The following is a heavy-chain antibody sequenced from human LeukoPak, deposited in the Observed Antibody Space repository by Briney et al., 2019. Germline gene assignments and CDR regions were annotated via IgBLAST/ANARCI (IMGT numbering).Heavy chain of an antibody. J-gene: IGHJ1*01. CDR1: VGSFSGSY. CDR3: ARGTYGANASPAHSP. CDR2: INYSGST. Sequence: SETLSLTCAVYVGSFSGSYWSWIRQSPGKGLEWIGEINYSGSTNYNPSLRSRVTMSVDTSKNQFSLKLSSVTAADTAMYYCARGTYGANASPAHSPWGQGTLVTVYS. V-gene: IGHV4-34*01. D-gene: IGHD4/OR15-4a*01.